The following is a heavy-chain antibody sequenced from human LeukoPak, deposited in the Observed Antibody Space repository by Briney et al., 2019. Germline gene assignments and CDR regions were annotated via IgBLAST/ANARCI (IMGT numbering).Heavy chain of an antibody. CDR3: AKDGYNWNYANWFDP. D-gene: IGHD1-7*01. CDR2: IWYDGNNK. Sequence: GGSLRLSCGASGFIFSNYAMHWVRQAPGKGLEWMAVIWYDGNNKYYADSVKGRFTISRDNSKNTLYLQMNSLRAEDTAVYYCAKDGYNWNYANWFDPWGQGTLVTVSS. J-gene: IGHJ5*02. CDR1: GFIFSNYA. V-gene: IGHV3-33*06.